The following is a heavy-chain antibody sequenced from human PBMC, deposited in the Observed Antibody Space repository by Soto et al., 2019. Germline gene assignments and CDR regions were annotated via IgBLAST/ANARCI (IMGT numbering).Heavy chain of an antibody. J-gene: IGHJ6*04. D-gene: IGHD3-3*01. V-gene: IGHV4-30-2*01. Sequence: PSETLCITCAVSAGSINTFDFSWSWIRQPPGRGLEWIGSIYQSGITYYIPSLKSRVTMSLEKSKNQFSLKINSVVAADTAIYYCAREMTIFGVAHGGGVDVWGKGNTVTVSS. CDR2: IYQSGIT. CDR3: AREMTIFGVAHGGGVDV. CDR1: AGSINTFDFS.